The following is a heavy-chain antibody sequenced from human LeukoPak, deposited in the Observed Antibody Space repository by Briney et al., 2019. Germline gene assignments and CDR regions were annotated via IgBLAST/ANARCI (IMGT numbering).Heavy chain of an antibody. CDR3: ARERKLMGFDY. Sequence: GGSLGLSCAASGFTFSSYWMHWVRQAPGKGLVWVSRINSDGSSTSYADSVKGRFTISRDNAKNTLYLQMNSLRAEDTAVYYCARERKLMGFDYWGQGTLVTVSS. CDR2: INSDGSST. J-gene: IGHJ4*02. CDR1: GFTFSSYW. D-gene: IGHD2-8*01. V-gene: IGHV3-74*01.